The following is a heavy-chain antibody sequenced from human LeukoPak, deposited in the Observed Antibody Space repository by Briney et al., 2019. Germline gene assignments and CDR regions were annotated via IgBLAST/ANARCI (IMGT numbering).Heavy chain of an antibody. CDR2: ISSSTGYI. J-gene: IGHJ4*02. V-gene: IGHV3-21*01. CDR3: ARAAEYYYDSSGYYPFDY. CDR1: GFTFSSYS. Sequence: TTGGSLRLSCAASGFTFSSYSMNWVRQALGKGLEWVSSISSSTGYIYYADSVKGRFTISRDNAKNSLYLQMNSLRAEDTAVYYCARAAEYYYDSSGYYPFDYWGQGTLVTVSS. D-gene: IGHD3-22*01.